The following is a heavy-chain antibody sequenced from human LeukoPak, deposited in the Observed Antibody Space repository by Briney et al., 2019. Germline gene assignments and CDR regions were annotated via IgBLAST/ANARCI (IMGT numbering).Heavy chain of an antibody. Sequence: GGSLRLSCAASGFTFSSYGMHWVRQAPGKGLEWVAFIRYDGSNKYYADSVKGRFTISRDNSKNTLYLQMNSLGAEDTAVYYCAKDTVARLRLGELSSFDYWGQGTLVTVSS. CDR1: GFTFSSYG. CDR2: IRYDGSNK. CDR3: AKDTVARLRLGELSSFDY. D-gene: IGHD3-16*02. V-gene: IGHV3-30*02. J-gene: IGHJ4*02.